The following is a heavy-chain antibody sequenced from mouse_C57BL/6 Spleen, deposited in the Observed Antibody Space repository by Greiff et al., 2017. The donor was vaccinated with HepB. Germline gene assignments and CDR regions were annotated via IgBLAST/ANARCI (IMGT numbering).Heavy chain of an antibody. CDR2: IYPGDGDT. CDR3: ASYYEGYFDY. CDR1: GYAFSSSW. D-gene: IGHD2-10*01. J-gene: IGHJ2*01. V-gene: IGHV1-82*01. Sequence: VQLQQSGPELVKPGASVKISCKASGYAFSSSWMNWVKQRPGKGLEWIGRIYPGDGDTNYNGKFKGKAKLTADKSSSTAYMQLSSLTSEDSAVYFCASYYEGYFDYWGQGTTLTVSS.